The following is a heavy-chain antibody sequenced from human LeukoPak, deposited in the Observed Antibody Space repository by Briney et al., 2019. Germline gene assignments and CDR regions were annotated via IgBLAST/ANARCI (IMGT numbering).Heavy chain of an antibody. V-gene: IGHV1-18*01. CDR2: MSAYNGNT. D-gene: IGHD2-2*01. Sequence: ASVKVSCKASGYTFTSYGISWVRQAPGQGLEWMGWMSAYNGNTNYTQKLQGRVTMTTDTSTSTAYMELRSLRSDDTAVYYCAREVRRHRYCSSTSCKPYGMDVWGQGTTVTVSS. CDR3: AREVRRHRYCSSTSCKPYGMDV. CDR1: GYTFTSYG. J-gene: IGHJ6*01.